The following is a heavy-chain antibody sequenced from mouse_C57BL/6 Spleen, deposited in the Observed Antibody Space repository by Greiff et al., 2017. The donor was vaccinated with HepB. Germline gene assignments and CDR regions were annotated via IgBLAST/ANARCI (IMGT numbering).Heavy chain of an antibody. CDR3: AGSISTVVAGAMAY. CDR2: IYPGDGDT. V-gene: IGHV1-82*01. CDR1: GYAFSSSW. J-gene: IGHJ4*01. Sequence: QVQLQQSGPELVKPGASVKISCKASGYAFSSSWMNWVKQRPGKGLEWIGRIYPGDGDTNYNGKFKGKATLTADKSSSTAYMQLGSLTSEDSAVYFCAGSISTVVAGAMAYWGQGTSVTVST. D-gene: IGHD1-1*01.